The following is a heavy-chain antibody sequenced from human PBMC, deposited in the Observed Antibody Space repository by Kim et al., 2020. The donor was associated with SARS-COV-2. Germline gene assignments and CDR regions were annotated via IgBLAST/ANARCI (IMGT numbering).Heavy chain of an antibody. D-gene: IGHD6-19*01. CDR1: GGSISSSNW. CDR3: ARADSSGWYGHYYYGMDV. CDR2: IYHSGST. J-gene: IGHJ6*02. Sequence: SETLSLTCAVSGGSISSSNWWSWVRQPPGKGLEWIGEIYHSGSTNYNPSLKSRVTISVDKSKNQFSLKLSSVTAADTAVYYCARADSSGWYGHYYYGMDVWGQGTTVTVSS. V-gene: IGHV4-4*02.